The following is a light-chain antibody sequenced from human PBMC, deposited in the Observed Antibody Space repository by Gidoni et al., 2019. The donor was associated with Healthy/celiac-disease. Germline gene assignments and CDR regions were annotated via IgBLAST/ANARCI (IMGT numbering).Light chain of an antibody. CDR1: QSVSSN. CDR3: QQYNNWPQWT. J-gene: IGKJ1*01. Sequence: EIVMTQSPATLSVSPAERATLSCRASQSVSSNLAWYQQKPGQAPRLLIYGASPRATGIPARFSGSASGTEFTLTISSLQSEDFAVYYCQQYNNWPQWTFGQGTKVESK. CDR2: GAS. V-gene: IGKV3-15*01.